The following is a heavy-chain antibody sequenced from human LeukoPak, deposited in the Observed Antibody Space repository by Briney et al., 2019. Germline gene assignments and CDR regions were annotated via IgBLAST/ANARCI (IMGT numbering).Heavy chain of an antibody. Sequence: GGSLRLSCAASGFTFDDYAVHWVRQAPGKGLEWVSGISWNSGSIGYADSVKGRFTISRDNAKNSLYLQMNSLRAEDTALYYCARSVGGTFDYWGQGTLVTVSS. V-gene: IGHV3-9*01. CDR3: ARSVGGTFDY. D-gene: IGHD3-16*01. J-gene: IGHJ4*02. CDR1: GFTFDDYA. CDR2: ISWNSGSI.